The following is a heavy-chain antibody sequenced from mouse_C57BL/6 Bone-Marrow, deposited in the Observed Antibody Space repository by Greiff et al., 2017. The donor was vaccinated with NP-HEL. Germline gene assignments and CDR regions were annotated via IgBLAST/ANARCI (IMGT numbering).Heavy chain of an antibody. CDR2: IWWDDDK. V-gene: IGHV8-8*01. J-gene: IGHJ4*01. D-gene: IGHD1-1*02. Sequence: QVTLKVCGPGILQPSQTLSLTCSFSGFSLSTFGMGVGWIRQPSGKGLEWLAHIWWDDDKYYNPALKSRLTISKDTSKNQVFLKIANVDTADTATYYCARSYYAHEDYYAMDYWGQGTSVTVSS. CDR1: GFSLSTFGMG. CDR3: ARSYYAHEDYYAMDY.